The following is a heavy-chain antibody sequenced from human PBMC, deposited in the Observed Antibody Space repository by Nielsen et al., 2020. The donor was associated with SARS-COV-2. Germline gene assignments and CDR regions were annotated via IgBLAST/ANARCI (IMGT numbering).Heavy chain of an antibody. Sequence: GESLKISCAASGFTFSSCSMNWVRQAPGKGLEWVSSISSSSSYIYYADSVKGRFTISRDNAKNSLYLQMNSLRAEDTAVYYCARGDYLDYGDLRGAFDIWGQGTMVTVSS. D-gene: IGHD4-17*01. CDR1: GFTFSSCS. J-gene: IGHJ3*02. CDR3: ARGDYLDYGDLRGAFDI. CDR2: ISSSSSYI. V-gene: IGHV3-21*01.